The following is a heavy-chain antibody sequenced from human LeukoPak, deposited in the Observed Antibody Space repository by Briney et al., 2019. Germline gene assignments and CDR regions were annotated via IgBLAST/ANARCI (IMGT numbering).Heavy chain of an antibody. CDR1: SDSINRDS. Sequence: SETLSLTCTVSSDSINRDSWSWVRQPPGTGPEWIGNISYSGTTNYNPSLKRRVTMSVDTSKNQISLKLYSVTAADSAVYYCGRQLEAYGLAADYWGQGTLVTVSS. CDR3: GRQLEAYGLAADY. J-gene: IGHJ4*02. V-gene: IGHV4-59*08. D-gene: IGHD3/OR15-3a*01. CDR2: ISYSGTT.